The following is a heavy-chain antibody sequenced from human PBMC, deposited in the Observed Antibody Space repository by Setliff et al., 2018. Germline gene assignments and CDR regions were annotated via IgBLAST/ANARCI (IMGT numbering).Heavy chain of an antibody. CDR3: TVYNTGSSKDHY. Sequence: PSETLSLTCSVSGGSTSNSDYYWGWIRQPPGKGLEWIGSIYHSGGTYYNPFLKSRVTISVDMSKSQFSLKLSSVTAADTALYYCTVYNTGSSKDHYWGQGTPVTVSS. J-gene: IGHJ4*02. CDR1: GGSTSNSDYY. V-gene: IGHV4-39*01. D-gene: IGHD2-8*02. CDR2: IYHSGGT.